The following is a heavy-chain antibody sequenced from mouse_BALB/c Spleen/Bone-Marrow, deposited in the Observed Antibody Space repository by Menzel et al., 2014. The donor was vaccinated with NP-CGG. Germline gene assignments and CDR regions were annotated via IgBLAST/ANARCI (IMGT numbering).Heavy chain of an antibody. J-gene: IGHJ3*01. CDR3: ARMHYYGYVAY. CDR2: INPDSSAI. CDR1: GFDFXRYW. Sequence: EVKLMESGGGLVQPGGSLKLSCAASGFDFXRYWMSWVRQAPGKGQEWIGEINPDSSAINYTPSLKDKFIISRDNAKNTLYLQMSKVRSEDTALYYCARMHYYGYVAYWGQGTLVTVSA. D-gene: IGHD1-2*01. V-gene: IGHV4-1*02.